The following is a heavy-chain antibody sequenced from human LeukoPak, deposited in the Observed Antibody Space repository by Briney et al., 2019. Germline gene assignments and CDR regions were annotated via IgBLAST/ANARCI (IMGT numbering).Heavy chain of an antibody. CDR1: GFTFSSYG. Sequence: GRSLRLSCAAPGFTFSSYGLHWVRQAPGKGLEWVAVIWYDGSNTYYPDSVKGRFTISRDDSKNTLYLQMNSLRAEDTAVYYCARDSGPLDTWGQGTLVTVSS. J-gene: IGHJ5*02. V-gene: IGHV3-33*01. CDR3: ARDSGPLDT. D-gene: IGHD1-1*01. CDR2: IWYDGSNT.